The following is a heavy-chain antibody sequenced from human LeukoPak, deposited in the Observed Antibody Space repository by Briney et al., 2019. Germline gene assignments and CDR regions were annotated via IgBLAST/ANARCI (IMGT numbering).Heavy chain of an antibody. CDR3: AKERSAHYYYYYMDV. D-gene: IGHD3-10*01. CDR2: ISGEGGST. CDR1: GFTFDDYA. J-gene: IGHJ6*03. V-gene: IGHV3-43*02. Sequence: PGGSLRLSCAASGFTFDDYAMHWVRQAPGKGLEWVSLISGEGGSTYYADSVKGRFTISRDNSKNSLYLQMNSLRTEDTALYYCAKERSAHYYYYYMDVWGKGTTVTVSS.